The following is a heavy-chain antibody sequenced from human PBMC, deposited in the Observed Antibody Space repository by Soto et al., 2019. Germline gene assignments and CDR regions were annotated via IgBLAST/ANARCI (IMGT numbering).Heavy chain of an antibody. J-gene: IGHJ6*02. CDR1: GFTFSSYG. Sequence: HPGGSLRLSCAASGFTFSSYGMHWVRQAPGKGLEWVAVISYDGSKIYYADAVKGRFTISRDNSKNTLYLQMNSLRAEDTAVYYCAKGNLWFGELPLTNYYYYYGMDVWGQGTTVTVSS. D-gene: IGHD3-10*01. CDR3: AKGNLWFGELPLTNYYYYYGMDV. CDR2: ISYDGSKI. V-gene: IGHV3-30*18.